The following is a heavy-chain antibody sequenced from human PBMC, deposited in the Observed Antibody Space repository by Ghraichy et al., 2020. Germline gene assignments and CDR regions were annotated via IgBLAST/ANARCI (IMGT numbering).Heavy chain of an antibody. CDR2: IIPIFGTA. V-gene: IGHV1-69*13. J-gene: IGHJ5*02. CDR3: ARDMTDIVVVVAATVPWFDP. Sequence: SVKVSCKASGGTFSSYAISWVRQAPGQGLEWMGGIIPIFGTANYAQKFQGRVTITADESTSTAYMELSSLRSEDTAVYYYARDMTDIVVVVAATVPWFDPWGQGTLVTVSS. D-gene: IGHD2-15*01. CDR1: GGTFSSYA.